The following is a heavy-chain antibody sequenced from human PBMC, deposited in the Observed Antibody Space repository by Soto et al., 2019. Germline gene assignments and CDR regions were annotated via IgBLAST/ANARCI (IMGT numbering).Heavy chain of an antibody. D-gene: IGHD2-8*01. V-gene: IGHV1-3*01. CDR2: INAGNGNT. CDR1: GYTFTSYA. Sequence: ASVKVSCKASGYTFTSYAMHWVRQAPGQRLEWMGWINAGNGNTKYSQKFQGRVTITRDTSASTAYMELSSLRSEDTAVYYCARDVCYSPFGTNGVCHLGYWGQGTLVTVSS. J-gene: IGHJ4*02. CDR3: ARDVCYSPFGTNGVCHLGY.